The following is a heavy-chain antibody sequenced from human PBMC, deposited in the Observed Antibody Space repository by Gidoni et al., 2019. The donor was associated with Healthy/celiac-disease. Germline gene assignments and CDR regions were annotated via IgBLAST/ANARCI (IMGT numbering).Heavy chain of an antibody. CDR1: GFTFSNAW. CDR2: IKSKTDGGTT. CDR3: TTATKNYDFWSGSRDAFDI. Sequence: EVQLVESGGGLVKPGGSLRLSCAASGFTFSNAWMRWVRQAPGKGLEWVGRIKSKTDGGTTDYAAPVKGRFTISRDDSKNTLYLQMNSLKTEDTAVYYCTTATKNYDFWSGSRDAFDIWGQGTMVTVSS. V-gene: IGHV3-15*01. D-gene: IGHD3-3*01. J-gene: IGHJ3*02.